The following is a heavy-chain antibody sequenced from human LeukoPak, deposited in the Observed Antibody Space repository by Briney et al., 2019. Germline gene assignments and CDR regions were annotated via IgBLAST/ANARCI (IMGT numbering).Heavy chain of an antibody. CDR3: ARDGVQRVRGLMFHFGMDV. Sequence: PGGSLRLSCAASGFSFSSYEMNWVRQAPGKGLEWVSIIYSGDRTDYADSVKGRFTISRDNSKNTLYLQMNSLRAEDTAVYYCARDGVQRVRGLMFHFGMDVWGQGTTVTVSS. CDR2: IYSGDRT. V-gene: IGHV3-66*01. D-gene: IGHD3-10*01. J-gene: IGHJ6*02. CDR1: GFSFSSYE.